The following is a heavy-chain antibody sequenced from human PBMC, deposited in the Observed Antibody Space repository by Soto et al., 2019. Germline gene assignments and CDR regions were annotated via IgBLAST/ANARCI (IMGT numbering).Heavy chain of an antibody. CDR1: GYTFTNYW. CDR2: IYPGDSDT. V-gene: IGHV5-51*01. CDR3: AASIFYYGMDV. J-gene: IGHJ6*02. Sequence: PGESLKISFKGFGYTFTNYWIGWVCQMPGKGPEWMGIIYPGDSDTKYNPSFQGQVTISADKSITTTYLQWSSLKASDTAIYYCAASIFYYGMDVWGQGTTVTVSS.